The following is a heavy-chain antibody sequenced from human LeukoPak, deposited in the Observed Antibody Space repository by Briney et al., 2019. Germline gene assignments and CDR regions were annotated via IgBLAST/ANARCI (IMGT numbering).Heavy chain of an antibody. CDR3: ARVSARYYYDSSGYSLY. CDR1: GGTFSSYA. Sequence: ASVKVSCKASGGTFSSYAISWVRQAPGQGLEWMGWISAYNGNTNYAQKLQGRVTMTTDTSTSTAYMELRSLRSDDTAVYYCARVSARYYYDSSGYSLYWGQGTLVTVSS. V-gene: IGHV1-18*01. CDR2: ISAYNGNT. D-gene: IGHD3-22*01. J-gene: IGHJ4*02.